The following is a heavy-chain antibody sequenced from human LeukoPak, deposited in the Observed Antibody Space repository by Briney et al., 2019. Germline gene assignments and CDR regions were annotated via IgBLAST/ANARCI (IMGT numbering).Heavy chain of an antibody. CDR1: GYTFTGYY. CDR3: AISEYSSSSLDY. Sequence: GASVKVSCKASGYTFTGYYMHWVRQAPGQGLEWMGWINPNSGGTNYAQKFQGWVTMTRDTSISTAYMELSRLRSDDTAVYYCAISEYSSSSLDYWGQGTLVTVSS. V-gene: IGHV1-2*04. D-gene: IGHD6-13*01. J-gene: IGHJ4*02. CDR2: INPNSGGT.